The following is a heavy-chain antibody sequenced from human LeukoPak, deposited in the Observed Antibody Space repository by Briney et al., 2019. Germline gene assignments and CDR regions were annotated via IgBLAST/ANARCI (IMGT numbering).Heavy chain of an antibody. Sequence: SSETLSLTCSVSGVSIDSYHWCWIRQPPGKGLEWIGYFYYTGSTNYSPSFEGRVTISEDTSKNQISLRLTSVTAADTAVYYCAGRTAATTRPFDYWGQGTLVTVSS. V-gene: IGHV4-59*01. CDR1: GVSIDSYH. CDR2: FYYTGST. D-gene: IGHD2-21*02. J-gene: IGHJ4*02. CDR3: AGRTAATTRPFDY.